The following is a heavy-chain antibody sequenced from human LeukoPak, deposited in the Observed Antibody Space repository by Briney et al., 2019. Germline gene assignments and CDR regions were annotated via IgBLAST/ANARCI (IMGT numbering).Heavy chain of an antibody. J-gene: IGHJ4*02. CDR1: GGTFSSYA. D-gene: IGHD1-26*01. V-gene: IGHV1-2*06. Sequence: GASVKVSCKASGGTFSSYAISWVRQAPGQGLEWMGRINPKSGGTNHAQKFQGRVTMTRDTSISTAYMELSSLRSDDTAVYFCARKTYNGRYYYFDYWGQGTLVTVSS. CDR2: INPKSGGT. CDR3: ARKTYNGRYYYFDY.